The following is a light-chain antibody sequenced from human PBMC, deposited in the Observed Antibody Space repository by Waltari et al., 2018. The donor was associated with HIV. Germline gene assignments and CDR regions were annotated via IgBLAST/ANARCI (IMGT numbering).Light chain of an antibody. CDR2: GAS. J-gene: IGKJ3*01. V-gene: IGKV3-15*01. Sequence: EIVMTQSPATLSVSPGERATLYCRASQSVSSNLAWYQQKPGQAPRLLVFGASTRATGIPARFSGSGSGTEFTLTISSLQSEDFAVYYCQQYNNWPPEITFGPGTKVDIK. CDR1: QSVSSN. CDR3: QQYNNWPPEIT.